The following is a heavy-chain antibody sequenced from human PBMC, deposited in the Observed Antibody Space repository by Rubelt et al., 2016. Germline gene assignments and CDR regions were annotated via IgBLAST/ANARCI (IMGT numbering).Heavy chain of an antibody. CDR1: GFAITNYG. CDR3: ARGKYSMDV. V-gene: IGHV3-48*02. CDR2: ISSTITSG. J-gene: IGHJ6*03. Sequence: GGSLRLSCAASGFAITNYGMSWVRQAAGTGLEWVSYISSTITSGYYADSVKGRFTVSRDIAKNSLYLQMNSLRDEDTAVYFCARGKYSMDVWGKGTTVTVSS.